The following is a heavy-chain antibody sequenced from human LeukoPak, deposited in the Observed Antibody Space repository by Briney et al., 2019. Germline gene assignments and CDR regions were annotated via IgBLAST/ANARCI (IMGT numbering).Heavy chain of an antibody. CDR3: ARVSYDILTGYYKGAYFDY. CDR2: IYHSGST. Sequence: PSQTLSLTCAVSGGSISSGGYSWSWIRQPPGKGLEWIGYIYHSGSTYYNPSLKSRVTISVDRSKNQLSLKLSSVTAADTAVYYCARVSYDILTGYYKGAYFDYWGQGTLVIVSS. J-gene: IGHJ4*02. V-gene: IGHV4-30-2*01. CDR1: GGSISSGGYS. D-gene: IGHD3-9*01.